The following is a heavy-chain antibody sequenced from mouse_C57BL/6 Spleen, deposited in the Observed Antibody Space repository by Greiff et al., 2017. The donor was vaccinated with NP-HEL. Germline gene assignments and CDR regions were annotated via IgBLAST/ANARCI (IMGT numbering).Heavy chain of an antibody. CDR2: ISSGGSYT. CDR3: ARQPRSFDV. CDR1: GFTFSSYG. J-gene: IGHJ1*03. Sequence: EVKLVESGGDLVKPGGSLKLSCAASGFTFSSYGMSWVRQTPDKRLEWVATISSGGSYTYYPDSVKGRFTISRDTAKNTLYLQMSSLKSEDTAMYYCARQPRSFDVWGTGTTVTVSS. V-gene: IGHV5-6*01.